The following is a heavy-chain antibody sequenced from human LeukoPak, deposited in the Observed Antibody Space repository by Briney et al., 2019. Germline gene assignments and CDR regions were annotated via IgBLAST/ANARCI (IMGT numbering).Heavy chain of an antibody. J-gene: IGHJ5*02. CDR1: GGSFSGYY. Sequence: SETLSLTCAVYGGSFSGYYWSWIRQPPGKGLEWIGEINHSGSTNYNPSLKSRVTISVDTSKNQFSLKLSSVTAADTAVYYCARHLLVRGVIPNWFDPWGQGTLVTVSS. D-gene: IGHD3-10*01. V-gene: IGHV4-34*01. CDR3: ARHLLVRGVIPNWFDP. CDR2: INHSGST.